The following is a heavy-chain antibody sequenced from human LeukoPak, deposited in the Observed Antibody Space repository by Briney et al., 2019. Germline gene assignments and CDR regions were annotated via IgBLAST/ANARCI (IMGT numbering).Heavy chain of an antibody. CDR2: INPNSGGT. D-gene: IGHD6-13*01. Sequence: ASVTVSCTASGYTFTGYYMHWVRQAPGQGLEWMGWINPNSGGTNYAQRFQGWVTMTRDTSISTAYMELSRLRSDDTAVYYCARVTAAAGTNYFDYWGQGTLVTVSS. J-gene: IGHJ4*02. CDR1: GYTFTGYY. V-gene: IGHV1-2*04. CDR3: ARVTAAAGTNYFDY.